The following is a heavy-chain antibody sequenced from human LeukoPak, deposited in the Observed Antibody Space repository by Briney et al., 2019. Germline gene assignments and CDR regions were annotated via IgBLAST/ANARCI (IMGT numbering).Heavy chain of an antibody. D-gene: IGHD1-26*01. V-gene: IGHV3-23*01. Sequence: GGSLRLSCAASGFTFSSYAMSWVRQAPGKGLEWVSAISGSGGNTYYADSVKGRFTISRDNSKNTDYLQMNSLRAEDTAVYYCAKDRWSIVGANELDYWGQGTLVTVSS. J-gene: IGHJ4*02. CDR1: GFTFSSYA. CDR2: ISGSGGNT. CDR3: AKDRWSIVGANELDY.